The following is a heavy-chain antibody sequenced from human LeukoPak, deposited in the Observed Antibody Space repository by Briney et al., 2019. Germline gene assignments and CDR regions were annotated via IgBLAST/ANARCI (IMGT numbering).Heavy chain of an antibody. D-gene: IGHD6-13*01. V-gene: IGHV3-23*01. Sequence: GGSLRLSCAGSGFSFNSYALHWVRQAPGKGLEWVSGISGLGDKQYYADSVKGRFTISRDNSKNTVYLDMKSLRVEETGIYYCAKDSSAWYFYFDSWGQGTPVTVSS. CDR1: GFSFNSYA. CDR2: ISGLGDKQ. J-gene: IGHJ4*01. CDR3: AKDSSAWYFYFDS.